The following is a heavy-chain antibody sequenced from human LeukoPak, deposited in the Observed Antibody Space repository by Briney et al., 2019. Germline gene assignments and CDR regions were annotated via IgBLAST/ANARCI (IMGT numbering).Heavy chain of an antibody. Sequence: GGSLRLSCAASGFTFSSYAMHWVRQAPGKGLEWVAVISYDGSNKYYADSVKGRFTISRDNSKNTLYLQMNSLRAEDTAVYYCARARIAAAVPNRFDPWGQGTLVTVSS. CDR2: ISYDGSNK. V-gene: IGHV3-30*04. D-gene: IGHD6-13*01. CDR3: ARARIAAAVPNRFDP. CDR1: GFTFSSYA. J-gene: IGHJ5*02.